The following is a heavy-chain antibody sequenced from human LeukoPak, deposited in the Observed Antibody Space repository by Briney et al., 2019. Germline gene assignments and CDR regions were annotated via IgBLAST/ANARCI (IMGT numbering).Heavy chain of an antibody. CDR2: ISGSGDST. D-gene: IGHD1-26*01. V-gene: IGHV3-23*01. Sequence: GGSLRLSCAASGFTFSTYAMNWVRQAPGKGLEWVSTISGSGDSTYYADSVKGRFTISRDNSKNTLYLQMNSLRAEDTAIYHCAKLWAGSFFDYWGQGALVTVPS. J-gene: IGHJ4*02. CDR3: AKLWAGSFFDY. CDR1: GFTFSTYA.